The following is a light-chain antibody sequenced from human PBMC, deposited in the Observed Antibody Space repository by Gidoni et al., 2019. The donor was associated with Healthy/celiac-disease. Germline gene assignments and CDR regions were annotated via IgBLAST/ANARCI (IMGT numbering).Light chain of an antibody. CDR1: QSVSSY. CDR3: QQRSNWPALT. Sequence: EILLTQSPATLSLSPGERATLSCRASQSVSSYLAWYQQKPGQAPRLLIYDASNRATGIPARFSGSGSGTDFTLTISSLEPEDFAVYYCQQRSNWPALTFGGXTKVEIK. V-gene: IGKV3-11*01. CDR2: DAS. J-gene: IGKJ4*01.